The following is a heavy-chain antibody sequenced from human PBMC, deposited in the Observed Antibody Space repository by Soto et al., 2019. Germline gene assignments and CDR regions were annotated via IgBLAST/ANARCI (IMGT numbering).Heavy chain of an antibody. CDR1: GYSFTSYC. V-gene: IGHV5-51*01. Sequence: PGESLKISCKGYGYSFTSYCLGWVRQMPGKGLEWMGIIYPGDSDTRYSPSFQGQVTISADKSVSTAYLQWSSLKASDTAMYYCASLRYNRIAAAGIGYWGQGTLVTVS. CDR3: ASLRYNRIAAAGIGY. J-gene: IGHJ4*02. D-gene: IGHD6-13*01. CDR2: IYPGDSDT.